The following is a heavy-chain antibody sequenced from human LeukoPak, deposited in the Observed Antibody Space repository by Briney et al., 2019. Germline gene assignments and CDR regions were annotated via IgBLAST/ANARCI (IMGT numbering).Heavy chain of an antibody. D-gene: IGHD1-26*01. CDR1: GYTFTGYY. CDR2: INPNSGGT. J-gene: IGHJ5*02. CDR3: ARDSSGWELYDWFDP. Sequence: GASVKVSCKASGYTFTGYYMHWVRQAPGQGLEWMGWINPNSGGTNYAQKFQGRVTMTRDTSISTAYMELSRLRSDDTAVYYCARDSSGWELYDWFDPWGQGTLVTVSS. V-gene: IGHV1-2*02.